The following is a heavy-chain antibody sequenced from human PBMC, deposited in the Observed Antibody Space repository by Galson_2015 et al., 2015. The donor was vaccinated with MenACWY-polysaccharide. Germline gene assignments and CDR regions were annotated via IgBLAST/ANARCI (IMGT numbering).Heavy chain of an antibody. V-gene: IGHV3-23*01. CDR1: GFTFTSYA. CDR3: ARVRYSTGKYQFDY. J-gene: IGHJ4*02. Sequence: SLRLSCAASGFTFTSYAMSWVRQAPGRGLEWVSAIRSSGANTYYADSVKGRFTIPRDNSKNTLYLQMNSLRAEDTAVYYCARVRYSTGKYQFDYWGQGTLVAVSS. D-gene: IGHD2-2*01. CDR2: IRSSGANT.